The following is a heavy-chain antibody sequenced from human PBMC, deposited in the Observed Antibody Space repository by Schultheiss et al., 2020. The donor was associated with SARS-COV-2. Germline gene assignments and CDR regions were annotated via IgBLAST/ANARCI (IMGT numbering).Heavy chain of an antibody. CDR1: GFTFSSYA. CDR2: IGTAGDT. J-gene: IGHJ4*02. V-gene: IGHV3-23*01. CDR3: VRGTADPRRVVGITITNDY. Sequence: GGSLRLSCAASGFTFSSYAMSWVRQAPGKGLEWVSAIGTAGDTYYPGSVKGRFTISRDNSKNTLYLQMNSLRAEDTAVYYCVRGTADPRRVVGITITNDYWGQGTLVTVSS. D-gene: IGHD3-3*01.